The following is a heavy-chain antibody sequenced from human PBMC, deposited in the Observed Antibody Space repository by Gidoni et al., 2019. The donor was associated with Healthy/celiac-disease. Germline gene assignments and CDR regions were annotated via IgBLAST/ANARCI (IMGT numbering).Heavy chain of an antibody. Sequence: QQARGQRLEWIGWIVVGSGNTNYAQKFQERVTITRDMSTSTAYMEMSSLRSEDTAVYYGAATPVVVVAAHYYYYGMDVWGQGTTVTVSS. CDR2: IVVGSGNT. D-gene: IGHD2-15*01. CDR3: AATPVVVVAAHYYYYGMDV. V-gene: IGHV1-58*01. J-gene: IGHJ6*02.